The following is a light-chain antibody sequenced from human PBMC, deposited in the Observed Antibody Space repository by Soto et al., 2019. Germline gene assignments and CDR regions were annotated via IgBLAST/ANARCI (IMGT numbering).Light chain of an antibody. V-gene: IGLV2-23*02. CDR1: SSDIGRYNL. J-gene: IGLJ3*02. CDR3: RSFAGSISGV. CDR2: GVT. Sequence: QSALTQPASVSGAPGQSITISCTGTSSDIGRYNLVSWYQQLPGKAPKLIIYGVTNRPSGVSNRFSGSKSGNTASLAITGLQAEDEADYYCRSFAGSISGVFGGGTQLTVL.